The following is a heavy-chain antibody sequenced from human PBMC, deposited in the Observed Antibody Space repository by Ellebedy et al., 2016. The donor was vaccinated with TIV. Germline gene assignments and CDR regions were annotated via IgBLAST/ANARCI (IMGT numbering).Heavy chain of an antibody. CDR3: AKDFYSMSSAGMDV. CDR1: GFTFDDYA. V-gene: IGHV3-9*01. CDR2: ITWTGGSM. J-gene: IGHJ6*02. D-gene: IGHD2-21*01. Sequence: SLKISCAASGFTFDDYAMHWVRQAPGKGLAWVSGITWTGGSMAYADSVKGRFTISRDNAKNCLYLQMNSLRPEATAFYYCAKDFYSMSSAGMDVWGQGTTVTVSS.